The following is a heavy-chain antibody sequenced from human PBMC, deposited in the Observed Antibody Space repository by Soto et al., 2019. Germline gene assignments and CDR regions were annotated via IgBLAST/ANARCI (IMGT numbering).Heavy chain of an antibody. D-gene: IGHD6-13*01. CDR2: ISGSGGST. CDR1: GFTFSSYA. V-gene: IGHV3-23*01. CDR3: AKVQEGIAALRKYYYMDV. Sequence: EVQLLESGGGLVQPGGSLRLSCAASGFTFSSYAMSWVRQAPGKGLEWVSAISGSGGSTYYADSVKGRFTISRDNSKNTLYLQMNSLRAEDTAVYYCAKVQEGIAALRKYYYMDVWGKGTTVTVSS. J-gene: IGHJ6*03.